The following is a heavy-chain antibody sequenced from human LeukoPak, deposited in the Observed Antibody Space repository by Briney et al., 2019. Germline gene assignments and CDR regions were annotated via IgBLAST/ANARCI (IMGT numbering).Heavy chain of an antibody. CDR3: ARVPYYYGSGSFSY. CDR1: GYSISSVYY. J-gene: IGHJ4*02. D-gene: IGHD3-10*01. CDR2: ISHTGNT. V-gene: IGHV4-38-2*02. Sequence: PSETLSLTCTVSGYSISSVYYWAWIRQPPGKGLEWIGSISHTGNTYYNPSLKSRVTISVDTSKNQFSLKLTSVTAADTAAYYCARVPYYYGSGSFSYWGQGTLVTVSS.